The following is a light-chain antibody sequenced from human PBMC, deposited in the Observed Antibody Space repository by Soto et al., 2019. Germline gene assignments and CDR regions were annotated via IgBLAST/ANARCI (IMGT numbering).Light chain of an antibody. J-gene: IGKJ1*01. CDR3: QQFYTTPT. CDR1: QNILHSPNNKDA. CDR2: WAS. V-gene: IGKV4-1*01. Sequence: DIVMTQSPDSLAVSLGERATFNCKSSQNILHSPNNKDALTWYQQKPGQPPKLLINWASTRESGVPDRFSGAGSGTDFTLTISSLQAEDVAVYYCQQFYTTPTFGQGTRVEIK.